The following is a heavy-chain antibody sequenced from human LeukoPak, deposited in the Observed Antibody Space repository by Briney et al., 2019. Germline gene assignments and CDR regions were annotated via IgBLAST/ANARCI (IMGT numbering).Heavy chain of an antibody. Sequence: GGSLRLSCAASGFTFSDYRMNWVRQAPGKGLEWISYISNDLSTIHYAASVKGRFTISRDNARNSLYLQMDSLRAEDTAVYYCARDRGGPGFTYGQPLDYWGQGTLVTVSS. J-gene: IGHJ4*02. CDR2: ISNDLSTI. V-gene: IGHV3-48*04. CDR1: GFTFSDYR. D-gene: IGHD5-18*01. CDR3: ARDRGGPGFTYGQPLDY.